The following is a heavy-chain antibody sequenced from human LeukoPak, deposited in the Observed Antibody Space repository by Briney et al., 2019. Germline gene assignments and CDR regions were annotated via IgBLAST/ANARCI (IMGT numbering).Heavy chain of an antibody. CDR1: GGSFSGYY. D-gene: IGHD5-18*01. J-gene: IGHJ6*03. V-gene: IGHV4-34*01. CDR3: ARGPGIQLWLLSYMDV. CDR2: INHSGST. Sequence: SETLSLTCAVYGGSFSGYYWSWIRQPPGKGLEWIGEINHSGSTNYNPSLKSRVTISVDTSKNQFSLKLSSVTAADTAVYYCARGPGIQLWLLSYMDVWGKGTTVTISS.